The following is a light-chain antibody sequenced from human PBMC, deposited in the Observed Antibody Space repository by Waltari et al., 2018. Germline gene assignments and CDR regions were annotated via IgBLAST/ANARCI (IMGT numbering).Light chain of an antibody. CDR3: SVSYSGHVI. CDR1: TGAVTSGQF. J-gene: IGLJ2*01. V-gene: IGLV7-46*01. Sequence: QVVVTQEPSLTVSPGGTVTLTCGSSTGAVTSGQFPYWFLQKPGQAPRTLVYDTSNKHSWTPAPFSGSLLGGKAALTLSGAQPEDEAEYYCSVSYSGHVIFGGGTKLTVL. CDR2: DTS.